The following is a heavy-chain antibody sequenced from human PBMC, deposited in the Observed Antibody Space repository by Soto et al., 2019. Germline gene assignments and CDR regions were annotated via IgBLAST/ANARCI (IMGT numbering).Heavy chain of an antibody. J-gene: IGHJ2*01. CDR1: GYTFTIYY. Sequence: QVQLVQSGAEVKKPGASVKVSCKASGYTFTIYYMHWVRQAPGQGLEWMGWINPDSGGTKYAQKFQGGVTMTRDTSISTVYVELSRLRPDDTAVYNCAREMRSGYYKYWYVVLWCRGTLVSVSS. CDR3: AREMRSGYYKYWYVVL. D-gene: IGHD3-3*01. V-gene: IGHV1-2*02. CDR2: INPDSGGT.